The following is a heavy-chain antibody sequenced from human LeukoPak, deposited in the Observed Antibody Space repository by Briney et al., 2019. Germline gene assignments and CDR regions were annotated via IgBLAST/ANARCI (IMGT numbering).Heavy chain of an antibody. J-gene: IGHJ3*02. V-gene: IGHV3-9*03. CDR3: AKDRGWERLGAFDI. CDR1: GFTFADYA. Sequence: PGGSLRLSCADSGFTFADYAMHWVRQAPGKGLGWVSGISWNSGSIGYADSVKGRFTLSRDNAKNSLYLQMNSLRAEDMALYYCAKDRGWERLGAFDIWGQGTMVTVSS. CDR2: ISWNSGSI. D-gene: IGHD1-26*01.